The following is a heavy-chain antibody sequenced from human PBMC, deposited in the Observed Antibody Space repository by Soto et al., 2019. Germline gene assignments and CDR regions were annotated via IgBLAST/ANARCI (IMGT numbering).Heavy chain of an antibody. CDR3: AKDSIAARRPFDY. CDR1: GFTFSSYG. D-gene: IGHD6-6*01. V-gene: IGHV3-30*18. CDR2: ISYDGSNK. Sequence: QVQLVESGGGVVQPGRSLRLSCAASGFTFSSYGMHWVRQAPGKGLEWVAVISYDGSNKYYADSVKGRFTISRDNSKNTLYLQMNSRRAEDTAVYYCAKDSIAARRPFDYWGQGTLVTVSS. J-gene: IGHJ4*02.